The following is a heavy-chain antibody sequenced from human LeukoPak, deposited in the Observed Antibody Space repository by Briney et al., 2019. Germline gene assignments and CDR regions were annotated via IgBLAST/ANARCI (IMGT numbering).Heavy chain of an antibody. V-gene: IGHV1-18*01. CDR1: GYTFTSSG. CDR2: ISGYNGNT. CDR3: ARTEYYDFWSGPPFDY. J-gene: IGHJ4*02. Sequence: ASVKVSCKASGYTFTSSGISWVRQAPGQGLEWMGWISGYNGNTNYAQKFQGRVTITADESTSTAYMELSSLRSEDTAVYYCARTEYYDFWSGPPFDYWDQGTLVTVSS. D-gene: IGHD3-3*01.